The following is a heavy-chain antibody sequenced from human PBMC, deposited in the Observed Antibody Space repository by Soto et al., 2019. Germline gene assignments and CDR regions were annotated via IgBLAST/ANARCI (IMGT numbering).Heavy chain of an antibody. Sequence: GASVKVYCKASGYTLTSYDINCVRQAAGQGLEWMGWMNPTSGNTGYAQKFQGRVTMTRNTSISTAYMELSSLRSEDTAVYYCARGQDYYDSFYYVYWGQGTLVTVSS. CDR1: GYTLTSYD. CDR3: ARGQDYYDSFYYVY. V-gene: IGHV1-8*01. D-gene: IGHD3-22*01. J-gene: IGHJ4*02. CDR2: MNPTSGNT.